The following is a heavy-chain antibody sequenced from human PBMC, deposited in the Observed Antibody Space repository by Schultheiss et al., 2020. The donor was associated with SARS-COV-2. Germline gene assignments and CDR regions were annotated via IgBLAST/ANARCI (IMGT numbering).Heavy chain of an antibody. V-gene: IGHV3-NL1*01. CDR2: IYSGGST. Sequence: GESLKISCAASGFTFSSYGIHWVRQAPGKGLEWVSVIYSGGSTYYADSVKGRFTISRDNAKNTLFLQMNSLRAEDTAVYYCLTRHCESGSCYFRDHWGQGTLVTVSS. CDR1: GFTFSSYG. CDR3: LTRHCESGSCYFRDH. J-gene: IGHJ4*02. D-gene: IGHD3-22*01.